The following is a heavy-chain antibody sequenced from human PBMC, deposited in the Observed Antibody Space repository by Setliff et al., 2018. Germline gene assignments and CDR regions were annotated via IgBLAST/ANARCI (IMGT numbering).Heavy chain of an antibody. Sequence: SGGSLRLSCEGFLRTSSLNWIRQAAGRGLEWLAYISPRSSTIYIADSVRGRLTISRDDARNSLYLHMTDLRADDTAVYYCATSYYYDSSGYRFFDHWGQGTLVTVSS. CDR3: ATSYYYDSSGYRFFDH. CDR2: ISPRSSTI. CDR1: LRTSS. V-gene: IGHV3-48*01. J-gene: IGHJ4*02. D-gene: IGHD3-22*01.